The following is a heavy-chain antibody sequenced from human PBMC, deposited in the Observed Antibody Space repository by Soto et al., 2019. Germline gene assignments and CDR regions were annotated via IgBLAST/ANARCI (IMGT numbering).Heavy chain of an antibody. J-gene: IGHJ4*02. Sequence: QLQLQESGPGLVKPSETLSLTCTVSGGSISSSSCYWGWIRQPPGKGLEWIGNIYYSGNTYYNPSLKSRVTISVDTSKNQFSLKLSSVTAADTAVYYCARRGRDDQPFDYWGQGTLVTVSS. CDR1: GGSISSSSCY. CDR2: IYYSGNT. CDR3: ARRGRDDQPFDY. V-gene: IGHV4-39*01. D-gene: IGHD1-26*01.